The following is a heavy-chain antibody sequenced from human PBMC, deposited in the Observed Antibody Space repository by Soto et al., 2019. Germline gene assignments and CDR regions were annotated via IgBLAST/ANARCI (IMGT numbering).Heavy chain of an antibody. V-gene: IGHV4-31*03. CDR3: AGLWFGELSEQYGMDV. Sequence: KPSETLSLTCTVSGGSISSGGYSWSWIRQHPGKGLEWIGYIYYSGSTYYNPSLKSRVTISVDTSKNQFSLKLSSVTAADTAVYYCAGLWFGELSEQYGMDVWGQGTSVTVSS. J-gene: IGHJ6*02. CDR1: GGSISSGGYS. CDR2: IYYSGST. D-gene: IGHD3-10*01.